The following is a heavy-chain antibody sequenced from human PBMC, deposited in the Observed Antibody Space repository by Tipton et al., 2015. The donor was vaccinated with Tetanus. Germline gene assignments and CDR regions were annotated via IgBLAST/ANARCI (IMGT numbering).Heavy chain of an antibody. J-gene: IGHJ4*02. Sequence: QLVQSGAEVKKPGESLKISCEGSGYNFTTYWIGWVRQMPGKGLEWMGIIYPGDSDTRYSPSFQGQVTISADKSITSAYLEWSSLKAPDTAMYYCARFFGSGWPIDYWGQGTLVTVSS. D-gene: IGHD6-19*01. CDR2: IYPGDSDT. CDR3: ARFFGSGWPIDY. CDR1: GYNFTTYW. V-gene: IGHV5-51*01.